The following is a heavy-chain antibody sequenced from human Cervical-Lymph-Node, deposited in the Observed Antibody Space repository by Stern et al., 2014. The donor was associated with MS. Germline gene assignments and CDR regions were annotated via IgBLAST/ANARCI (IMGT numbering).Heavy chain of an antibody. J-gene: IGHJ1*01. Sequence: VQLVESGGGLGKPGGSLRLSCATSGFTFSDYYMNWIRQAPGKGLEWISYISGSGDTIHYIDSVKGRFNISRDNVKNTLYLQMNSLRAEDMAIYYCARDRLSGGWFLQHWGQGTLVTVSS. D-gene: IGHD6-19*01. CDR2: ISGSGDTI. CDR3: ARDRLSGGWFLQH. V-gene: IGHV3-11*01. CDR1: GFTFSDYY.